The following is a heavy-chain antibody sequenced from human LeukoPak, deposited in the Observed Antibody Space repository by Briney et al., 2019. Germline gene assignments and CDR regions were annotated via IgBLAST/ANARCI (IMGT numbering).Heavy chain of an antibody. J-gene: IGHJ4*02. CDR3: ARDLVGATYFDY. CDR1: GYTFTSYY. D-gene: IGHD1-26*01. Sequence: ASVKVSCKASGYTFTSYYMHWVRQAPGQGLEWMGIINPSGGSTSYAQKFQGRVTMTRDTSTSTAYMELRSLRSDDTAVYYCARDLVGATYFDYWGQGTLVTVSS. CDR2: INPSGGST. V-gene: IGHV1-46*01.